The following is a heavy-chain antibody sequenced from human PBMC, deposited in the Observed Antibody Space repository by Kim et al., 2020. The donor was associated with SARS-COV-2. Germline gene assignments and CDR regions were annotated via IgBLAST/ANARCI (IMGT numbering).Heavy chain of an antibody. V-gene: IGHV3-9*01. CDR3: AKDMDSSGYYSNWFDP. D-gene: IGHD3-22*01. J-gene: IGHJ5*02. Sequence: SVQGRFTISRDNAKNSLYLQMSSLRAEDTALYYCAKDMDSSGYYSNWFDPWGQGTLVTVSS.